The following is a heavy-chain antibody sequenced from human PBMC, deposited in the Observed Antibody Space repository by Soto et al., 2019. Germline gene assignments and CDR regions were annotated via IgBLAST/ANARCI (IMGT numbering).Heavy chain of an antibody. D-gene: IGHD6-19*01. Sequence: QVQLVQSGAEVKKPGASVKVSCKASGYTFTSYAMQWVRQAPGQRLEWMGWINAGNGNTKYSQKLRGXVXIXXDTSASTDYMELSSLRSEDTAVYYCARDLGGWTDYWGQGTLVTVSS. CDR1: GYTFTSYA. V-gene: IGHV1-3*01. CDR3: ARDLGGWTDY. J-gene: IGHJ4*02. CDR2: INAGNGNT.